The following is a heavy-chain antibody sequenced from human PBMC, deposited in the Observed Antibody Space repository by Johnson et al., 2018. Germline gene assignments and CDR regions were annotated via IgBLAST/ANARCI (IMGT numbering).Heavy chain of an antibody. V-gene: IGHV3-33*01. CDR1: GFAFRSSG. CDR2: IWYDGTND. D-gene: IGHD3-16*01. CDR3: ARERKFGEHLRNGFGP. J-gene: IGHJ5*02. Sequence: QVQLVQSGGGVVQPGRSLRLSCATSGFAFRSSGMFWVRQAPGKGLAWVATIWYDGTNDNYADSVKGRFTISRDNSKNTLYLQMNSLRADDTAVYYCARERKFGEHLRNGFGPWGQGTLVNVST.